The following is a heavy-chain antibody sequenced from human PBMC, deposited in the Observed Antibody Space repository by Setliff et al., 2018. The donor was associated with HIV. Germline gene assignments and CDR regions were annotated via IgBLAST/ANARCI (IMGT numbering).Heavy chain of an antibody. CDR2: FDPEDGKI. CDR1: GYTLTELS. CDR3: ATRSFYYDSSGYSSRGAFDI. V-gene: IGHV1-24*01. D-gene: IGHD3-22*01. J-gene: IGHJ3*02. Sequence: ASVKVSCKVSGYTLTELSRHWVRQAPGKGLEWMGGFDPEDGKIIYTQNFQGRVTMTEDTSTDTAYMELRSMRSEYTAIYYCATRSFYYDSSGYSSRGAFDIWGQGTMVTVSS.